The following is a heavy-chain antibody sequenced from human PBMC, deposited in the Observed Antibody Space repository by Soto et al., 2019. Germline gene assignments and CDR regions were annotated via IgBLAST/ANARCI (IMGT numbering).Heavy chain of an antibody. Sequence: QVQLVQSGAEVKKPGASVKVSCKASGYTFITYGVSCVRQAPGQGLDWLGWISTYNGNTRYAERLQGRVTMTTDTTTNTAYIELRNLRSDDTAVYYCARGPTDYYDNSANYFLDYWGQGTLVTVSS. D-gene: IGHD3-22*01. CDR3: ARGPTDYYDNSANYFLDY. CDR2: ISTYNGNT. CDR1: GYTFITYG. J-gene: IGHJ4*02. V-gene: IGHV1-18*01.